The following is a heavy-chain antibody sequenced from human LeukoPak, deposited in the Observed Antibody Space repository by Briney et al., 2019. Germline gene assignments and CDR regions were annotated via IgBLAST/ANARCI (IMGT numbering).Heavy chain of an antibody. D-gene: IGHD6-13*01. V-gene: IGHV3-30*03. CDR3: ARGRYLTTSGGAAAGFLDY. CDR2: ISYDGSNK. J-gene: IGHJ4*02. CDR1: GFTFSSYG. Sequence: GRSLRLSCAASGFTFSSYGMHWVRQAPGKGLEWVAVISYDGSNKYYADSVKGRFTISRDNSKNTLYLQMNSLRAEDTAVYYCARGRYLTTSGGAAAGFLDYWGQGSLVTVST.